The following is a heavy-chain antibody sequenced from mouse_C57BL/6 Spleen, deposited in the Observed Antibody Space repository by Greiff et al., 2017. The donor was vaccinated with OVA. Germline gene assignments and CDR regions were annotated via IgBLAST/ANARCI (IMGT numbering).Heavy chain of an antibody. V-gene: IGHV5-17*01. Sequence: DVKLQESGGGLVKPGGSLKLSCAASGFTFSDYGMHWVRQAPEKGLEWVAYISSGSSTIYYADTVKGRFTISRDNAKNTLFLQMTSLRSEDTAMYYCARGPLGPFDYWGQGTTLTVSS. CDR3: ARGPLGPFDY. J-gene: IGHJ2*01. CDR1: GFTFSDYG. CDR2: ISSGSSTI. D-gene: IGHD4-1*01.